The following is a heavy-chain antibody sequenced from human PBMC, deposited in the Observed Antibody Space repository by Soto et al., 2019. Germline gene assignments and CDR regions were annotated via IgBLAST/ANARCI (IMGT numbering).Heavy chain of an antibody. D-gene: IGHD6-6*01. V-gene: IGHV4-31*03. CDR2: IYYSGST. Sequence: PSETLSLTCTVSGGSISSGGYYWSWIRQHPGKGLERIGYIYYSGSTYYNPSLKSRVTISVDTSKNQFSLKLSSVTAADTAVYYCARVDSSSMDGWGQRDHGHRLL. CDR1: GGSISSGGYY. J-gene: IGHJ6*01. CDR3: ARVDSSSMDG.